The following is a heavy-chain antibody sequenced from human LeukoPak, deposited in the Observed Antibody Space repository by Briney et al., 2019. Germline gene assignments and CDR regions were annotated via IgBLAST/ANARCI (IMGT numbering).Heavy chain of an antibody. V-gene: IGHV3-53*01. CDR3: ARRAGAYSHPYDY. D-gene: IGHD4/OR15-4a*01. CDR1: GFTVSTNS. J-gene: IGHJ4*02. Sequence: GGSLRLSCTVSGFTVSTNSMSWVRQAPGKGLEWVSFIYSDNTHYSDSVKGRFTISRDNSKNTLYLQMNSLRAEDTAVYYCARRAGAYSHPYDYWGQGTLATVSS. CDR2: IYSDNT.